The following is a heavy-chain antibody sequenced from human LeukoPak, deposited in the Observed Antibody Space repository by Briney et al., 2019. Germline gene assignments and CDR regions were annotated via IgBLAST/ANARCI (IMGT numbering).Heavy chain of an antibody. CDR1: GFTFSSYA. CDR3: VNPYYDFWSGYNPDQYFQH. CDR2: ISGSGGST. Sequence: NPGGSLRLSCAASGFTFSSYAMSWVRQAPGKGLEWVSAISGSGGSTYYADSVKGRFTISRDNSKNTLYLQMNSLRAEDTAVYYCVNPYYDFWSGYNPDQYFQHWGQGTLVTVSS. D-gene: IGHD3-3*01. V-gene: IGHV3-23*01. J-gene: IGHJ1*01.